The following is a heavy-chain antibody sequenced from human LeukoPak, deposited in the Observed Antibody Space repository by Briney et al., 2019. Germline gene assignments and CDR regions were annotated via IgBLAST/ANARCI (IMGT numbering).Heavy chain of an antibody. Sequence: TLSLTCTVSGGSISSGGYYWSWIRQHPGKGLEWIGYIYYRGSTYYNPSLKSRVTISVDTSKNQFSLKLSSVTAADTAVYYCARDRGYGDYHYFDYWGQGTLVTVSS. D-gene: IGHD4-17*01. V-gene: IGHV4-31*03. CDR1: GGSISSGGYY. CDR3: ARDRGYGDYHYFDY. J-gene: IGHJ4*02. CDR2: IYYRGST.